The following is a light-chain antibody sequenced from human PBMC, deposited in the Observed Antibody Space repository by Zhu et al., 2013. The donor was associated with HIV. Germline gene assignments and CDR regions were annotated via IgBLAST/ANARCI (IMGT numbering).Light chain of an antibody. J-gene: IGKJ4*01. CDR1: QSVSTGD. CDR2: SST. CDR3: QQYKNWPPT. Sequence: ESVLTQSPGTLSLSPGERATLSCRASQSVSTGDLAWYQQKPGQAPRLLIHSSTNRATGIPDRFSGSGSGTEFTLRISSLQSEDFAVYYCQQYKNWPPTFGGGTKVEIK. V-gene: IGKV3-20*01.